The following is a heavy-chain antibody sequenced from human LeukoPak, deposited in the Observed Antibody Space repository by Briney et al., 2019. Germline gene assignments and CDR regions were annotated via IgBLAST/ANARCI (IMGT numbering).Heavy chain of an antibody. J-gene: IGHJ5*02. V-gene: IGHV4-34*01. CDR2: INHSGST. CDR1: GGSFSGYY. Sequence: SETLSLTCAVYGGSFSGYYWSWIRQPPGKGLEWIGEINHSGSTNYNPSLKSRVTISVDTSKNQFSLKLSSATAADTAVYYCARGLSVISFDPWGQGTLVTVSS. CDR3: ARGLSVISFDP. D-gene: IGHD2-21*01.